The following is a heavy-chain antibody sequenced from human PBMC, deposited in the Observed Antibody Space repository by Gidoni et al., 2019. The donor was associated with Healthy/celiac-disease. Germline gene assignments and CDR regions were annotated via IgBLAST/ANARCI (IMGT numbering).Heavy chain of an antibody. D-gene: IGHD2-2*01. J-gene: IGHJ6*02. CDR3: ASSSREYQLLPSYYYYYGMDV. Sequence: DSTGGRFTISRDNSKNTLYLQMNSLRAEDTAVYYCASSSREYQLLPSYYYYYGMDVWGQGTTVTVSS. V-gene: IGHV3-30*03.